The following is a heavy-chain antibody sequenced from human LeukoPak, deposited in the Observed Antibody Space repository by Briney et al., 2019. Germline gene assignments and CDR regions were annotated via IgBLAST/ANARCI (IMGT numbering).Heavy chain of an antibody. CDR3: ARHLYGSGSPLDY. D-gene: IGHD3-10*01. CDR2: IYHSGST. V-gene: IGHV4-30-2*01. CDR1: GASISRGGYS. Sequence: SETLSLTCDVSGASISRGGYSWSWIRQPPGKGLEWIGYIYHSGSTYYSPSLKSRVTISMDRSKSQFSLKLSSVTAADTAVYYCARHLYGSGSPLDYWGQGILVTVSS. J-gene: IGHJ4*02.